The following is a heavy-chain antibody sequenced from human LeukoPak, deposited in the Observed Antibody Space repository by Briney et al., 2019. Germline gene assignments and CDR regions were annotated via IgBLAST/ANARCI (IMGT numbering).Heavy chain of an antibody. Sequence: SVKVSCKASGGTFSSYAISWVRQAPGQGLEWMGGIIPIFGTANYAQKFQGRVTITADESTSTAYMELSSLRSEDTAVYYCAGGFWSGYSPSTEYFQHWGQGTLVTVSS. CDR3: AGGFWSGYSPSTEYFQH. CDR1: GGTFSSYA. CDR2: IIPIFGTA. D-gene: IGHD3-3*01. J-gene: IGHJ1*01. V-gene: IGHV1-69*13.